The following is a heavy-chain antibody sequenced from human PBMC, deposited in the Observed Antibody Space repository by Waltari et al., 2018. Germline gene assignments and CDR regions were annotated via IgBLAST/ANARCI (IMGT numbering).Heavy chain of an antibody. CDR2: IKSKSDGGTT. Sequence: EVQLVESGGGLVKPGGYLRLSGAALGVHFSNAWMNWVRQAPGKGLEWVGRIKSKSDGGTTDYAAPLKGRFTISRDDSKNTLYLQMNSLKTEDTAMYYCNSARNDYWGQGTLVTVSS. V-gene: IGHV3-15*01. D-gene: IGHD6-25*01. J-gene: IGHJ4*02. CDR1: GVHFSNAW. CDR3: NSARNDY.